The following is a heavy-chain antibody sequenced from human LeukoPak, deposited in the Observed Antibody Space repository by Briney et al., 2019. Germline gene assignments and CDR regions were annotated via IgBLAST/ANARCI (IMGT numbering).Heavy chain of an antibody. CDR1: GGSFSGYY. V-gene: IGHV4-34*01. Sequence: PSETLSLTCAVYGGSFSGYYWSWIRQPPGKGLEWIGEINHSGNTNNNPSLKSRVTILVDTSKNQFSLKLSSVTAADTAVYYCARVGYCSSTSCYSGYNWFDPWGQGTLVTVSS. J-gene: IGHJ5*02. CDR2: INHSGNT. D-gene: IGHD2-2*02. CDR3: ARVGYCSSTSCYSGYNWFDP.